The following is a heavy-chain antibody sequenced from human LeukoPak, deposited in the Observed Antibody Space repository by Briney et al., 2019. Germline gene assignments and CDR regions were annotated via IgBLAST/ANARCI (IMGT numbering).Heavy chain of an antibody. CDR1: GFTVSSNY. CDR3: AASGDIPAYYYGMDV. J-gene: IGHJ6*02. Sequence: PGGSLRLSYAASGFTVSSNYMSWVRQAPGKGLEWVSVIYSGGSTYYADSVKGRFTISRDNSKNTLYLQMNSLRAEDTAVYYCAASGDIPAYYYGMDVWGQGTTVTVSS. V-gene: IGHV3-66*01. D-gene: IGHD2-21*02. CDR2: IYSGGST.